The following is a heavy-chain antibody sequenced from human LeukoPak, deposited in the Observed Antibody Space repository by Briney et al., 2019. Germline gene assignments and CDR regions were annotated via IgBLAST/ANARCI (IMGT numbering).Heavy chain of an antibody. CDR1: GFTFSSYG. V-gene: IGHV3-33*01. J-gene: IGHJ4*02. CDR3: AREGTAAAGKRRSSQFDY. CDR2: IWYDGSNK. D-gene: IGHD6-13*01. Sequence: GGSLRLSCAASGFTFSSYGMHWVRQAPGKGLEWVAVIWYDGSNKYYADSVKGRFTISRDNSKNTPYLQMNSLRAEDTAAYYCAREGTAAAGKRRSSQFDYWGQGTLVTVSS.